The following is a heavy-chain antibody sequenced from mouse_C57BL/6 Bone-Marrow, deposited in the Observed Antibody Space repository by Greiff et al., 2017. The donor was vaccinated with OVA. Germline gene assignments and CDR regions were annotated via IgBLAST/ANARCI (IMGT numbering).Heavy chain of an antibody. CDR2: ISYDGSN. CDR3: ARDYYGSSYDYFDY. J-gene: IGHJ2*01. CDR1: GYSITSGYY. D-gene: IGHD1-1*01. V-gene: IGHV3-6*01. Sequence: EVQLQQSGPGLVKPSQSLSLTCSVTGYSITSGYYWNWIRQFPGNTLEWMGYISYDGSNNYNPSLKNRISITRDTSKNQFFLKLNSVTTEDTATYYCARDYYGSSYDYFDYWGQGTTLTVSS.